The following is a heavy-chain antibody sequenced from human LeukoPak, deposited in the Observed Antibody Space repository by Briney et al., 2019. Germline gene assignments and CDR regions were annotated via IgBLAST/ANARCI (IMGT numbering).Heavy chain of an antibody. D-gene: IGHD3-10*02. CDR1: GFTFSSYE. V-gene: IGHV3-48*03. CDR2: ISSSGSTK. J-gene: IGHJ6*04. Sequence: GGSLRLSCAASGFTFSSYEMNWLRQAPGKGLEWVSYISSSGSTKYYADSVKGRFTISRDNAKNSLYLQMNSLRAEDTAVYYCAELGITMIGGVWGKGTTVTISS. CDR3: AELGITMIGGV.